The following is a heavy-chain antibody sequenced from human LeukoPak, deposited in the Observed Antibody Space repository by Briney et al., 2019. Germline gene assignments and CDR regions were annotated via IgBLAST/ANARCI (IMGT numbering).Heavy chain of an antibody. CDR2: IIPIFGTA. Sequence: VASVTVSCKASGGTFSSYAISWVRQAPGQGLEWMGGIIPIFGTANYAQKFQGRATITTDESTSTAYMELSSLRSEDTAVYYCARSPYYCSSTSCALDYWGQGTLVTVSS. CDR1: GGTFSSYA. D-gene: IGHD2-2*01. J-gene: IGHJ4*02. V-gene: IGHV1-69*05. CDR3: ARSPYYCSSTSCALDY.